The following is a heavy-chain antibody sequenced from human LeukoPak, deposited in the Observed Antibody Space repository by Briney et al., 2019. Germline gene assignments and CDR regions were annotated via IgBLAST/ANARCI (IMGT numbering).Heavy chain of an antibody. CDR2: IRYDGSNK. J-gene: IGHJ4*02. CDR3: ANAQVFGTPHFEY. D-gene: IGHD3-3*01. Sequence: GGSLRLSCAASGFTFSSYGMHWVRQAPGKGLEWVAFIRYDGSNKYYADSVKGRFTISRDNSKNTLYLQMNSLRVEDTAVYYCANAQVFGTPHFEYWGQGTLVTVSS. V-gene: IGHV3-30*02. CDR1: GFTFSSYG.